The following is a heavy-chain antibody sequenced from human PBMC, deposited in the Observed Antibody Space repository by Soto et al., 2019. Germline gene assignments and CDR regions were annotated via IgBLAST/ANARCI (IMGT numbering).Heavy chain of an antibody. J-gene: IGHJ6*02. CDR3: ARDRLYYYDGMDV. Sequence: QVQLQESGPGLVKPSQTLSLTCTVSGGSISSGDYYWSWIRQPPGKGLEWIGYIYYSGSTYYNPSLKSRVTISVDTSPNPFSLQLSSGPAADTAVYYCARDRLYYYDGMDVWGQGTTVTVSS. V-gene: IGHV4-30-4*01. CDR1: GGSISSGDYY. CDR2: IYYSGST.